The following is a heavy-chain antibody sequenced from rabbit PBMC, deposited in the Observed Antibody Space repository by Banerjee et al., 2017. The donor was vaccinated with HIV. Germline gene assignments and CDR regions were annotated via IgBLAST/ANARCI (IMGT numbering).Heavy chain of an antibody. J-gene: IGHJ4*01. CDR1: GFDFSGTG. CDR2: IDLLFGTT. D-gene: IGHD1-1*01. Sequence: QEQLMESGGGLVQPGGSLKLSCKASGFDFSGTGVSWVRQAPGKGLEWIGSIDLLFGTTYYESWMKSRFTISSHNAQNTLYLQLNSLTAADTATYFCVRDRANIGGDYSPYYFDLWGPGTLVTVS. CDR3: VRDRANIGGDYSPYYFDL. V-gene: IGHV1S47*01.